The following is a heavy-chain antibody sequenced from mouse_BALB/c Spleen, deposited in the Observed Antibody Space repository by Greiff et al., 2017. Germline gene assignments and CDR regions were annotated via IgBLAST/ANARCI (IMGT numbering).Heavy chain of an antibody. CDR2: ILPGSGST. Sequence: QVQLQQSGAELMKPGASVKISCKATGYTFSSYWIEWVKQRPGHGLEWIGEILPGSGSTNYNEKFKGKATFTADTSSNTAYMQLSSLTSEDSAVYYCARSGGYDYFDYWGQGTTLTVSS. J-gene: IGHJ2*01. CDR3: ARSGGYDYFDY. D-gene: IGHD2-2*01. CDR1: GYTFSSYW. V-gene: IGHV1-9*01.